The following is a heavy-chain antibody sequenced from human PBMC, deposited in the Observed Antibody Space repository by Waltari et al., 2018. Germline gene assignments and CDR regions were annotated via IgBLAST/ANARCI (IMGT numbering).Heavy chain of an antibody. CDR1: GYNFRPYG. Sequence: QGQLVQSGAEVKKPGASETVSCKASGYNFRPYGISWVRQAPGQGLEWMGWINPYNGNTNYAQMVQDRVTLTTDTSTSTAYMELRSLTSADTAVYYCARVRASGGNSAFDIWGQGTMVTVSS. CDR3: ARVRASGGNSAFDI. J-gene: IGHJ3*02. CDR2: INPYNGNT. D-gene: IGHD1-1*01. V-gene: IGHV1-18*01.